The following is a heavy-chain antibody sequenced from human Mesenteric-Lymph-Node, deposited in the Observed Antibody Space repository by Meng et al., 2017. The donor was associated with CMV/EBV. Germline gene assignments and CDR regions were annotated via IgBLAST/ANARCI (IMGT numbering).Heavy chain of an antibody. CDR3: ARSPIFGVVTIHFAY. CDR2: MNPNGGGA. J-gene: IGHJ4*02. CDR1: GYTFTDYY. D-gene: IGHD3-3*01. V-gene: IGHV1-2*02. Sequence: ASVMVSCKASGYTFTDYYIHWVRQAPGQGLEWMGWMNPNGGGASYAQKFQGRVTLTRDMSISTAYMELSRLRSDDTAVFYCARSPIFGVVTIHFAYWGQGTLVTVSS.